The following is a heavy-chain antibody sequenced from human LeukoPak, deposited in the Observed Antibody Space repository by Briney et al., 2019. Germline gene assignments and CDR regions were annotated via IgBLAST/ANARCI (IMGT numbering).Heavy chain of an antibody. D-gene: IGHD5-18*01. CDR3: ARHSYSYGFFWFDP. V-gene: IGHV4-4*09. Sequence: SETLSLTCTVSGGSISSYYWSWIRQPPGKGLEWIGYIYTSGSTNYNPSLKSRVTISVDTSKNRFSLKLSSVTAADTAVYYCARHSYSYGFFWFDPWGQGTLVTVSS. CDR2: IYTSGST. CDR1: GGSISSYY. J-gene: IGHJ5*02.